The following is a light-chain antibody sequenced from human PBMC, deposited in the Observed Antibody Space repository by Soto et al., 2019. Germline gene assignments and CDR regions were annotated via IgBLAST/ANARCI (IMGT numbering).Light chain of an antibody. CDR2: GAS. CDR3: QHYGSSFT. Sequence: EIVLTQSPGTLSLSPGERVTLSCRTSQSISSTYLAWYQQKPGQAPRLLIYGASSRATGIPDRFSGSGSGTDYTLTISRLEPEDFALYYCQHYGSSFTFGPGTRVDIK. J-gene: IGKJ3*01. CDR1: QSISSTY. V-gene: IGKV3-20*01.